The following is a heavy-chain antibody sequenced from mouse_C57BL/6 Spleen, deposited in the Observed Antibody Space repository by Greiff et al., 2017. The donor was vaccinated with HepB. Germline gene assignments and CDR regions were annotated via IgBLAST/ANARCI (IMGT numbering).Heavy chain of an antibody. CDR2: IWSGGST. CDR3: ASYGSPYAMDY. CDR1: GFSLTSYG. Sequence: QVQLQQSGPGLVQPSQSLSITCTVSGFSLTSYGIHWVRQSPGKGLEWLGVIWSGGSTDYNAAFISRLSISKDNSKSQVFVKMNSLQADDTAIYYCASYGSPYAMDYWGQGTSVTVSS. J-gene: IGHJ4*01. V-gene: IGHV2-2*01. D-gene: IGHD1-1*01.